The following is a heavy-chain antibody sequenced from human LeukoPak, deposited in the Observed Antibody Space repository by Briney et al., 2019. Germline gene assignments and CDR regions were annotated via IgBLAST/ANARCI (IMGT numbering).Heavy chain of an antibody. D-gene: IGHD3-10*01. V-gene: IGHV4-34*01. CDR3: ARGRYCYGGTQKNWFDP. Sequence: SETLSLTCAVYGGSFSGYYWSWIRQPPGKGLEWIGEINHSGSTNYNPSLKSRVTISVDTSKNQFSLKLSSVTAADTAVYYCARGRYCYGGTQKNWFDPWGQGTLVTVSS. CDR1: GGSFSGYY. CDR2: INHSGST. J-gene: IGHJ5*02.